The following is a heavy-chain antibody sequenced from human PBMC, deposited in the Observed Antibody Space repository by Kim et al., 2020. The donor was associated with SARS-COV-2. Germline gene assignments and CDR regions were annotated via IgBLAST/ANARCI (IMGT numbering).Heavy chain of an antibody. D-gene: IGHD6-19*01. V-gene: IGHV1-2*02. J-gene: IGHJ4*02. Sequence: ASVKVSCKASGYTFTGYYMHWVRQAPGQGLEWMGWINPNSGGTNYAQKFQGRVTMTRDTSISTAYMELSRLRSDDTAVYYCARDPAEQWLVRGSFDYWGQGTLVTVSS. CDR2: INPNSGGT. CDR3: ARDPAEQWLVRGSFDY. CDR1: GYTFTGYY.